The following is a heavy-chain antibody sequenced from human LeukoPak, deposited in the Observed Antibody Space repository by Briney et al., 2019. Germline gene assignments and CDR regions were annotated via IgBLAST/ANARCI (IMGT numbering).Heavy chain of an antibody. D-gene: IGHD2-2*01. J-gene: IGHJ6*02. V-gene: IGHV3-21*01. Sequence: GGSLRLSCAASGFTFSSYSMNWVRQAPGKGLEWVSSISSSSSYIYYADSVKGRFTISRDNAKNSLYLQMNSLRAEDTAVYYCAKDIVVVPALSVGYHYYGMDVWGQGTTVTVSS. CDR1: GFTFSSYS. CDR3: AKDIVVVPALSVGYHYYGMDV. CDR2: ISSSSSYI.